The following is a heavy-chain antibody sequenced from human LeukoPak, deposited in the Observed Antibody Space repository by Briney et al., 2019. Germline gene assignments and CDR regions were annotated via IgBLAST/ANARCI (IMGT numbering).Heavy chain of an antibody. D-gene: IGHD2-15*01. Sequence: PSQTLSLTCTVSGGSISSGGYYWSWIRQHPGKGLEWIGYIYYSGSTYYNPSLKSRVTISVDTSKNQFSLKLSSVTAADTAVYYCARGDIIDNWFDPWGQGTLVTVSS. J-gene: IGHJ5*02. CDR2: IYYSGST. CDR3: ARGDIIDNWFDP. V-gene: IGHV4-31*03. CDR1: GGSISSGGYY.